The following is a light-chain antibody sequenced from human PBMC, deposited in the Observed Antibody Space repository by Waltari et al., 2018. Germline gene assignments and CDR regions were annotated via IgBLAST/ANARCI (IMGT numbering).Light chain of an antibody. CDR1: QSVSSSY. Sequence: EIVLTQSPGTLSLSPGERATLSCRASQSVSSSYLAWYQQKPGPAPRLLIYGASSRATGIPDRFSGSGSGTDFTLTISRLEPEDFAVYYCQQYGSSPPWTFGQGTKVEIK. CDR2: GAS. V-gene: IGKV3-20*01. CDR3: QQYGSSPPWT. J-gene: IGKJ1*01.